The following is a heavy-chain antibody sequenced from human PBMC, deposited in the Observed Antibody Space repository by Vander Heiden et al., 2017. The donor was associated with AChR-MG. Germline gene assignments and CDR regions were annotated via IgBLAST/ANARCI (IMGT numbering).Heavy chain of an antibody. CDR1: GGSFSGYY. V-gene: IGHV4-34*01. Sequence: QVQLQQWGAGLLKPSETLSLTCAVYGGSFSGYYWSWIRQPPGKGLEWIGEINHSGSTNYNPSLKSRVTISVDTSKNQFSLKLSSVTAADTAVYYCARIIAANGAPAGDWGQGTLVTVSS. CDR2: INHSGST. CDR3: ARIIAANGAPAGD. J-gene: IGHJ4*02. D-gene: IGHD2-8*01.